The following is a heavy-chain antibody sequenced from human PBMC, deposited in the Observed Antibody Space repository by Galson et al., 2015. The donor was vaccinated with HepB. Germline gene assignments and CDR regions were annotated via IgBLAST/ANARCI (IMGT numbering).Heavy chain of an antibody. CDR2: IFAGGGST. D-gene: IGHD2-15*01. CDR3: ARETPDTYYFDS. CDR1: GYTLTNYH. Sequence: SVKVSCKASGYTLTNYHLHWVRQAPEQGPEWMGKIFAGGGSTRFAERFQGRVTLTRDSSTSTIYMEVSSLRSDETAVYYCARETPDTYYFDSWGQGTLVTVSS. J-gene: IGHJ4*02. V-gene: IGHV1-46*01.